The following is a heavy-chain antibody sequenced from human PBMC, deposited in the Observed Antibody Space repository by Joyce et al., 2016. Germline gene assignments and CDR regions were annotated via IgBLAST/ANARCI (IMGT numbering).Heavy chain of an antibody. CDR1: GGTVRSYA. V-gene: IGHV1-69*01. J-gene: IGHJ5*02. CDR3: ARDFYDFWSGYSDT. CDR2: INPFSDTP. Sequence: QVQLVQSGAEVKKPGSSVKVSCKASGGTVRSYAINWVRQAPGQGLEWMGGINPFSDTPNSAQRFQGRVTITADESTSTAYMELSSLTSEDTAVYYCARDFYDFWSGYSDTWGQGTLVIVSS. D-gene: IGHD3-3*01.